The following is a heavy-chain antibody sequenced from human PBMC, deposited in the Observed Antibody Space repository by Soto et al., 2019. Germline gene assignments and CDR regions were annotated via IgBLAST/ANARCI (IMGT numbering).Heavy chain of an antibody. CDR1: GYTFTGYY. Sequence: QVQLVQSGAEVKKPGASVKVSCKASGYTFTGYYMHWVRQAPGQGLEWMGWINPNSGGTNYAQKFQGWGTMTRDTSISTAYMELSRLRSDDTAVYYCARAPPRIAAAGDNWFDPWGQGTLVTVSS. CDR3: ARAPPRIAAAGDNWFDP. J-gene: IGHJ5*02. V-gene: IGHV1-2*04. D-gene: IGHD6-13*01. CDR2: INPNSGGT.